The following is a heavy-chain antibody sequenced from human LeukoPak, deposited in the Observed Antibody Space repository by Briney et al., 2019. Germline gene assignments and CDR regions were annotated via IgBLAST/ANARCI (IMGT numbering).Heavy chain of an antibody. Sequence: PSETLSLTCTVSGGSISSYYWSWIRQPPGKGLEWIGYIYYSGSTNYNPSLKSRVTISVDTSKNQFSLKLSSVTAADTAVYYCARWEVRLNAFEMWGQGTMVTVSS. CDR3: ARWEVRLNAFEM. CDR1: GGSISSYY. J-gene: IGHJ3*02. CDR2: IYYSGST. D-gene: IGHD3-10*01. V-gene: IGHV4-59*08.